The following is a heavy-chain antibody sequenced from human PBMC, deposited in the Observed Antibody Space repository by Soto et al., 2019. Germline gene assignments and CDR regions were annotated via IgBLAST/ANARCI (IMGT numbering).Heavy chain of an antibody. Sequence: GGSLRLSCAASGFAFSGFEMNWVRQAPGKGLEWVSYISSGASNMYYADSVKGRFTISRDNAKNSLYLQMNSLRDEDTAVYYCARDKSDGSGSYLWWFDPWGQGTLVTVSS. D-gene: IGHD3-10*01. V-gene: IGHV3-48*03. CDR3: ARDKSDGSGSYLWWFDP. CDR2: ISSGASNM. J-gene: IGHJ5*02. CDR1: GFAFSGFE.